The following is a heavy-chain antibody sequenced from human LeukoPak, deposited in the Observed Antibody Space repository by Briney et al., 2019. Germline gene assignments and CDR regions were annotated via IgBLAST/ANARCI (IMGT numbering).Heavy chain of an antibody. D-gene: IGHD6-19*01. V-gene: IGHV3-11*06. Sequence: GGSLRLSCEASGFTFSDYYMSWIRQAPGKGLEWLSYISSSISYTNYADSVKGRFTISRDNAKNSLYLQMNSLRAEDTAVYYCARAVAGDYFDYWGQGTLVTVSS. CDR1: GFTFSDYY. J-gene: IGHJ4*02. CDR2: ISSSISYT. CDR3: ARAVAGDYFDY.